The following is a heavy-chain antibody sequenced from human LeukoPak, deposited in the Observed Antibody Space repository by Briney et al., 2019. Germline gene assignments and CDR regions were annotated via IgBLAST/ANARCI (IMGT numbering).Heavy chain of an antibody. CDR2: IYTSGST. D-gene: IGHD1-1*01. CDR1: GGSISSHY. J-gene: IGHJ6*03. CDR3: ARGRVSSSTWYSTYYYFYMDV. Sequence: ASETLSLTCTVSGGSISSHYWSWIRQPAGKGLEWIGRIYTSGSTNYNPSLKSRVTMSVDKTKNQFSLKLNSVTAADTAVYFCARGRVSSSTWYSTYYYFYMDVWGKGTTVTVSS. V-gene: IGHV4-4*07.